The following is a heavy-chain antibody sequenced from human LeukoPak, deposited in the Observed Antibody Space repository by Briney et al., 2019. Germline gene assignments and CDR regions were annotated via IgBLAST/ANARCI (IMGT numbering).Heavy chain of an antibody. D-gene: IGHD3-16*02. Sequence: IPSETLSLTCTVSGGSISSYYWSWIRQPPGKGLEWIGYIYYSGSTNYNPSLKSRVTISVDTSKNQFSLKLSSVTAADTAVYYCARAPRGYYDYVWGSYRYFDYWGQGTLVTVSS. CDR1: GGSISSYY. CDR3: ARAPRGYYDYVWGSYRYFDY. J-gene: IGHJ4*02. CDR2: IYYSGST. V-gene: IGHV4-59*12.